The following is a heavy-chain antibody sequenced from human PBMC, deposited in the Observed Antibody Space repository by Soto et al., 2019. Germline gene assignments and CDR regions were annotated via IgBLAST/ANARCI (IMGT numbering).Heavy chain of an antibody. D-gene: IGHD3-10*01. V-gene: IGHV1-69*02. CDR3: AWVWFGELLQNPTGYYYMDV. CDR1: GGTFSSYT. CDR2: IIPILGIA. Sequence: SVKVSCKASGGTFSSYTISWVRQAPGQGLEWMGRIIPILGIANYAQKFQGRVTITADKSTSTAYMELSSLRSEDTAVYYCAWVWFGELLQNPTGYYYMDVWGKGTTVAVSS. J-gene: IGHJ6*03.